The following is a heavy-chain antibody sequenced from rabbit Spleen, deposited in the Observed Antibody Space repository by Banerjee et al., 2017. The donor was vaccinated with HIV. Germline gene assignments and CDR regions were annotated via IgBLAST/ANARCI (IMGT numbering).Heavy chain of an antibody. CDR1: GFDFSSDY. J-gene: IGHJ4*01. V-gene: IGHV1S40*01. D-gene: IGHD1-1*01. CDR3: ARSVNKDYYAL. CDR2: IAGGSSGST. Sequence: QSLEESGGDLVKPGASLTLTCTASGFDFSSDYMCWVRQAPGKGPEWIACIAGGSSGSTYYASWAKGRFTISKTSSTTVTLQMTSLTVADTATYFCARSVNKDYYALWGPGTLVTVS.